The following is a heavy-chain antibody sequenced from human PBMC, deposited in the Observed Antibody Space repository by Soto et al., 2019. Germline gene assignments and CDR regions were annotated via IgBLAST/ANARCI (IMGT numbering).Heavy chain of an antibody. CDR2: SDPSDSQT. CDR3: ARQIYDSDTGPNFQYYFDS. V-gene: IGHV5-10-1*01. D-gene: IGHD3-22*01. Sequence: GEPLKISCKGSGYSFAGYWITWVRQKKGKGLEWMGRSDPSDSQTYYSPSFRGHVTISVTKSITTVFLQWSSLRASDTAMYYCARQIYDSDTGPNFQYYFDSWGQGTPVTVSS. J-gene: IGHJ4*02. CDR1: GYSFAGYW.